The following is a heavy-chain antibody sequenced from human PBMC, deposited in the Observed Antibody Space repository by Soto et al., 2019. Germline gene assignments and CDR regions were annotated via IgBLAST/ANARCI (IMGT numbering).Heavy chain of an antibody. Sequence: QVQLQQWGAGLLKPSETLSLTCAVYGGSFSGSYWSWIRQPPGKGLEWIGEINHSGSTNYNPSLKSRVTISVDTSKNQFSLKLSSVTAADTAVYYCTRRSGRLGYYYYYMDVWGKGTTVTVSS. D-gene: IGHD3-10*01. CDR1: GGSFSGSY. J-gene: IGHJ6*03. CDR3: TRRSGRLGYYYYYMDV. V-gene: IGHV4-34*01. CDR2: INHSGST.